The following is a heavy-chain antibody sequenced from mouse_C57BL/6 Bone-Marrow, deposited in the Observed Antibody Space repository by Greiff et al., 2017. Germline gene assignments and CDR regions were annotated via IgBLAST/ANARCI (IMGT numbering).Heavy chain of an antibody. V-gene: IGHV1-39*01. Sequence: QLQQSGPELVKPGASVKISCKASGYSFTDYNMNWVKQSNGTSLEWIGVINPNYGTTSYNQKFKGKATLTVDQSSSTAYMQLNSLTSEDSAVCFCARGYEYGYAMDNWGQGASVPESS. D-gene: IGHD2-4*01. CDR2: INPNYGTT. CDR1: GYSFTDYN. J-gene: IGHJ4*01. CDR3: ARGYEYGYAMDN.